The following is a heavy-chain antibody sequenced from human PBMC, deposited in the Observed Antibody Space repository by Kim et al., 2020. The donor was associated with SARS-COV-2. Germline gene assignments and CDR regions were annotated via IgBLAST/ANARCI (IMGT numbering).Heavy chain of an antibody. Sequence: QKFQGRVTITRDTSASTAYMELSSLRSEDTAVYYCARTAYDSSGYYYVDDWGQGTLVTVSS. V-gene: IGHV1-3*01. CDR3: ARTAYDSSGYYYVDD. D-gene: IGHD3-22*01. J-gene: IGHJ4*02.